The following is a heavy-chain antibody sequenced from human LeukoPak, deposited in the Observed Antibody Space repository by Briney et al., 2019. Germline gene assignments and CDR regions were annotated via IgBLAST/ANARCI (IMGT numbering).Heavy chain of an antibody. CDR3: AKDLTRLGSYYPPDSPLFDY. J-gene: IGHJ4*02. Sequence: HPGGSLRLSCAASGFTFSSYGMHWVRQAPGKGLEWVAVISYDGSNKYYADSVKGRFTISRDNSKNTLYLQMNSLRAEDTAVYYCAKDLTRLGSYYPPDSPLFDYWGQGTLVTVSS. CDR1: GFTFSSYG. D-gene: IGHD3-10*01. CDR2: ISYDGSNK. V-gene: IGHV3-30*18.